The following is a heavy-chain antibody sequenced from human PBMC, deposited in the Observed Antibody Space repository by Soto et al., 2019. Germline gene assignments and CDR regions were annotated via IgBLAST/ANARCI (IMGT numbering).Heavy chain of an antibody. CDR3: ARLAAVTTPYYFDG. J-gene: IGHJ4*02. CDR1: GYTFISYY. V-gene: IGHV1-46*01. Sequence: ASVKVSCTASGYTFISYYMHWVRQAPGQGFEWMGVINPSAGNTVYAQKFQGRVTMTRDTSTSTFYMELSSLRSEDTAVYHCARLAAVTTPYYFDGCGQGNPVTVSS. D-gene: IGHD4-17*01. CDR2: INPSAGNT.